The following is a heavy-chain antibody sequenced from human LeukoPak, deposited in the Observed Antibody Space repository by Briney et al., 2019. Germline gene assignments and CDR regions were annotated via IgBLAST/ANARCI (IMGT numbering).Heavy chain of an antibody. CDR3: ARIHRYCSGGACYVLDN. CDR1: GVSVSGYY. J-gene: IGHJ4*02. D-gene: IGHD2-15*01. Sequence: SETLSLTCVVSGVSVSGYYWGWIRQPPGRGLEWIGYVYYSGSTNYNPSFKSRITISVDTSRNQFSLQLSSVTAADTAVYYCARIHRYCSGGACYVLDNWGQGTLVTVSS. CDR2: VYYSGST. V-gene: IGHV4-59*02.